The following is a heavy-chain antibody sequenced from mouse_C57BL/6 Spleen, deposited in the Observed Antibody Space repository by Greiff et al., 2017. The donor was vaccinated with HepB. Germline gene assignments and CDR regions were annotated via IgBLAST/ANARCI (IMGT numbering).Heavy chain of an antibody. D-gene: IGHD3-2*02. CDR2: IDPNSGGT. J-gene: IGHJ4*01. CDR1: GYTFTSYW. V-gene: IGHV1-72*01. Sequence: VKQSCKASGYTFTSYWMHWVKQRPGRGLEWIGRIDPNSGGTKYNEKFKSKATLTVDKPSSTAYMQLSSLTSEDSAVYYCARSGTAQATGYYAMDYWGQGTSVTVSS. CDR3: ARSGTAQATGYYAMDY.